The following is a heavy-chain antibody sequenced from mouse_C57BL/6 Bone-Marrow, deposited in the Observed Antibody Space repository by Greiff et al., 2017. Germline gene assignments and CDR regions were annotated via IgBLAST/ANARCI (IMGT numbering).Heavy chain of an antibody. D-gene: IGHD2-3*01. Sequence: VQLQQPGAELVRPGSSVKLSCKASGYTFTSYWMDWVKQRPGQGLEWIGNIYPSDSETHYNQKFKDKATLTVYKSSSTAYMQLSSLTSEDSAVYYCARGNDGYYGNFDYWGQGTTLTVSS. CDR3: ARGNDGYYGNFDY. J-gene: IGHJ2*01. CDR1: GYTFTSYW. CDR2: IYPSDSET. V-gene: IGHV1-61*01.